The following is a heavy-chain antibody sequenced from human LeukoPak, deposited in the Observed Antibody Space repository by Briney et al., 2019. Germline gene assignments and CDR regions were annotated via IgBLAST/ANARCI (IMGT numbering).Heavy chain of an antibody. J-gene: IGHJ6*03. Sequence: ASVKVSCKASGYTFTSYDINWVRQATGQGLEWMGWMNPNSGNTGYAQKFQGRVTITRNTSISTAYMELSSLRSEDTAVYYCARGRKVRVTTVTTVYYYYYMDVWGKGTTVTVSS. V-gene: IGHV1-8*03. CDR3: ARGRKVRVTTVTTVYYYYYMDV. D-gene: IGHD4-17*01. CDR2: MNPNSGNT. CDR1: GYTFTSYD.